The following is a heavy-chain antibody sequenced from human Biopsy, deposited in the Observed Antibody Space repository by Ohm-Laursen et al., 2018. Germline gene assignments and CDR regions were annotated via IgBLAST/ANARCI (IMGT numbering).Heavy chain of an antibody. J-gene: IGHJ4*02. V-gene: IGHV1-2*02. Sequence: ASVKVSCKASGYTFNDYFIHWVRQSPGQGLEWMGWISPKSGDTNYAHKFQGNITMTRDTSMSTAYMEMSRLRCDDTAVYYCALQSVAQMKNFDYWGQGTLVTVSS. D-gene: IGHD6-19*01. CDR2: ISPKSGDT. CDR1: GYTFNDYF. CDR3: ALQSVAQMKNFDY.